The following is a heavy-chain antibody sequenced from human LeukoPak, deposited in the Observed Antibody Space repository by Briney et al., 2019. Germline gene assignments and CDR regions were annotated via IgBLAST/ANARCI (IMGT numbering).Heavy chain of an antibody. CDR2: ILPGLPTP. J-gene: IGHJ5*02. Sequence: SVKVSCKSSGGSFSTYTISWVRQAPGQRPEWMGGILPGLPTPNYAQKFQGRVTISADEYTWTAYMELNSLRSDDTAMYYCARSTNYGDGWFGPWGQGTLVTVSS. D-gene: IGHD4/OR15-4a*01. V-gene: IGHV1-69*13. CDR1: GGSFSTYT. CDR3: ARSTNYGDGWFGP.